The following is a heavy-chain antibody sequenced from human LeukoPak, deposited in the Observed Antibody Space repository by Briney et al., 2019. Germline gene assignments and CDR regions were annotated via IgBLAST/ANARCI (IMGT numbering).Heavy chain of an antibody. CDR1: GFTFSSNA. D-gene: IGHD1-20*01. CDR2: ISGSGGST. Sequence: GGSLRLSCAASGFTFSSNAMSWVRQAPGKGLEWVSAISGSGGSTYYADSVKGRFTISRDNSKNTLSLQMNSLRAEDTAVYYCAKAPANWNDPWFDPWGQGTLVTVSS. J-gene: IGHJ5*02. V-gene: IGHV3-23*01. CDR3: AKAPANWNDPWFDP.